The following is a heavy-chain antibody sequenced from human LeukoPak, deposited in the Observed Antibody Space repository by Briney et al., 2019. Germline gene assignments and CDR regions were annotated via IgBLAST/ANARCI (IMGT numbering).Heavy chain of an antibody. Sequence: GESLKISCKGSGYSFTSYWIGWVRQMPGKGLEWMGIIYPGDSDTRYSPSFQGQVTISADKSISTAYLQWSSLKASDTAMYYCARRGNRKYSSGWHFDYWGQGTLVTVSS. V-gene: IGHV5-51*01. CDR1: GYSFTSYW. D-gene: IGHD6-19*01. CDR3: ARRGNRKYSSGWHFDY. CDR2: IYPGDSDT. J-gene: IGHJ4*02.